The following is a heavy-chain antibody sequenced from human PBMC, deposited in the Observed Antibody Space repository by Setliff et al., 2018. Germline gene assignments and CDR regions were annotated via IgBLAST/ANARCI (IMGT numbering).Heavy chain of an antibody. CDR1: GSTFTAHY. V-gene: IGHV1-18*04. J-gene: IGHJ5*02. CDR2: ISAYNGDT. D-gene: IGHD2-8*01. CDR3: ERLVRYCTATACQRTSGEDL. Sequence: ASVKVSCKASGSTFTAHYIDWVRQAPGQGLEWMGWISAYNGDTTYTQNLQGRVTLTTDTSTTTAYMELRSLRSDDTAVYYCERLVRYCTATACQRTSGEDLWGQGTLVTVSS.